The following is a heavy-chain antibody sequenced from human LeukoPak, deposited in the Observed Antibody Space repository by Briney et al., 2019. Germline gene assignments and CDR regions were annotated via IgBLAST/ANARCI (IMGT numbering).Heavy chain of an antibody. Sequence: GGSLRLSCAASGFTVSSNYMSWVRQAPGKGLEWVSVIYSGGSTYYADSVKGRFTISRDNSKNTLYLQMNSLRAEDTAVYYCARRQYSSGWPFDYWGPGTLVTVSS. V-gene: IGHV3-53*01. J-gene: IGHJ4*02. CDR3: ARRQYSSGWPFDY. CDR2: IYSGGST. D-gene: IGHD6-19*01. CDR1: GFTVSSNY.